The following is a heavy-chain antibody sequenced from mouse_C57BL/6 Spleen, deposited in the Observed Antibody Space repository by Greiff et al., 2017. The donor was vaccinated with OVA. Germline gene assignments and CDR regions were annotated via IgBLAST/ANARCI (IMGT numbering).Heavy chain of an antibody. D-gene: IGHD2-4*01. CDR1: GFTFNTYA. CDR3: VRDRDDYDWFAD. Sequence: GGGLVQPKGSLKLSCAASGFTFNTYAMHRVRQAPGKGLEWVARIRSKSSNYATYYADSVKDRFTISGDDSQSMLYLQMNSLKSEDTAMYYCVRDRDDYDWFADWGKGTLVTVSA. CDR2: IRSKSSNYAT. J-gene: IGHJ3*01. V-gene: IGHV10-3*01.